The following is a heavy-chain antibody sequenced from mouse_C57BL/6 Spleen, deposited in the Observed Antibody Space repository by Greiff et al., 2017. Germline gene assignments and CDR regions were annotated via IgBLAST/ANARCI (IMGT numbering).Heavy chain of an antibody. CDR3: ASLRNFDY. CDR2: IDPEDGET. D-gene: IGHD1-1*01. Sequence: VQLQQSGAELVKPGASVKLSCTASGFNIKDYYMHWVKQRTEQGLEWIGRIDPEDGETKYASKFQGKATITADTSSNTAYLQLSSLTSEDTAVYYCASLRNFDYWGQGTTLTVSS. J-gene: IGHJ2*01. V-gene: IGHV14-2*01. CDR1: GFNIKDYY.